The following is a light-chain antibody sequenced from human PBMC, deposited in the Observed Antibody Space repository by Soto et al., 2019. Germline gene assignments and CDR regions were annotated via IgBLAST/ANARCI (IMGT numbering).Light chain of an antibody. CDR1: QSVSSY. CDR2: DAS. Sequence: EIVLTQSPTTLSLSPGERATLSCRASQSVSSYLIWYQQRPGQAPRLLISDASSRATGIPARFSGSGSGTDFTLTISSLEPEDFAVYYCRQRARCPITFGQGTRLEIK. CDR3: RQRARCPIT. J-gene: IGKJ5*01. V-gene: IGKV3-11*01.